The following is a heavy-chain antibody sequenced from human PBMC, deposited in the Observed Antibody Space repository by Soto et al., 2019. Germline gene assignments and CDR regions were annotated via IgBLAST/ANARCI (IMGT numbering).Heavy chain of an antibody. CDR1: GGSISSYY. V-gene: IGHV4-59*01. D-gene: IGHD7-27*01. CDR3: ASRTGRNYYGMDV. J-gene: IGHJ6*02. Sequence: QVQLQESGPGLVKPSETLSLTCTVSGGSISSYYWNWIRQTPGKGLEWLGYAYYSGTTNYNPSLNSRVTRSVDTSKSQFSLKLSSVTAADTAVYYCASRTGRNYYGMDVWGQGTTVTVSS. CDR2: AYYSGTT.